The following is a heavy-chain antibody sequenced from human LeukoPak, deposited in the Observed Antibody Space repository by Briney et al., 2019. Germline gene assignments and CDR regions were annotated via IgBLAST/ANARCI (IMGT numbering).Heavy chain of an antibody. CDR1: GFTFSSYE. CDR2: ISSSGSTI. J-gene: IGHJ3*02. CDR3: ARWGGLDYLFTAFDI. D-gene: IGHD3-9*01. Sequence: GGSLRLSCATSGFTFSSYEMNWVRQAPGKGLEWVSYISSSGSTIDYADSVKGRFTISRDNAKNSLYLQMNSLRAEDTAVYYCARWGGLDYLFTAFDIWGQGKMVTVSS. V-gene: IGHV3-48*03.